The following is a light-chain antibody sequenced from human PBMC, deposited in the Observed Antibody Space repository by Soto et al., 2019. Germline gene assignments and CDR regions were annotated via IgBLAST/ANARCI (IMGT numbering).Light chain of an antibody. CDR1: SSDVGGYNY. Sequence: QSVLTQPRSVSGSPGQSVTISCTGTSSDVGGYNYVSWYQQHPDKAPELMIYDVTKRPSGVPDRFSGSKSGNTASLTISGLQAEDEADYYCCSYAGSSTLLYVFGTGTKVTVL. CDR3: CSYAGSSTLLYV. V-gene: IGLV2-11*01. CDR2: DVT. J-gene: IGLJ1*01.